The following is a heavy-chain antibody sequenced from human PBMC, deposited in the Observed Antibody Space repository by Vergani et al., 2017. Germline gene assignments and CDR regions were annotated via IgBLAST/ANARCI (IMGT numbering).Heavy chain of an antibody. CDR2: INTNTGHA. Sequence: QVQMVQSGSELKKPGASLKVSCKASGYTFTSYTINWVRQAPGQGLEWMGWINTNTGHATYAQGFIGRFVFSLETSANTAYLQISSLRSEDSGVYYCAKDTLEAVYCDYWGQGTLVTVSS. J-gene: IGHJ4*02. CDR1: GYTFTSYT. D-gene: IGHD5-24*01. V-gene: IGHV7-4-1*02. CDR3: AKDTLEAVYCDY.